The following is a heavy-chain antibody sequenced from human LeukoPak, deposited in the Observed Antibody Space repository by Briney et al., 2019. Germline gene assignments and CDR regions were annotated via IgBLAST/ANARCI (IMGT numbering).Heavy chain of an antibody. Sequence: GGSLRLSCAASGFTVSSNYMSWVRQAPGKGLERVSVIYSGGSTYYADSVKGRFTISRDNSKNTLYLQMNSLRAEDTAVYYCARDRFYGSGSYAPFDYWGQGTLVTVSS. D-gene: IGHD3-10*01. J-gene: IGHJ4*02. V-gene: IGHV3-66*01. CDR2: IYSGGST. CDR3: ARDRFYGSGSYAPFDY. CDR1: GFTVSSNY.